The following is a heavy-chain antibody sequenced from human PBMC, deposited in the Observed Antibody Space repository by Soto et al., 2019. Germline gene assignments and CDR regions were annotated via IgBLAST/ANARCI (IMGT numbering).Heavy chain of an antibody. V-gene: IGHV4-31*03. Sequence: SETLSLTCTVSGGSISSGGYYWSWIRQHPGKGLEWIGYIYYSGSTYYNPSLKSRVTISVDTSKNQFSLKLSSVTAADTAVYYCARDRRGYSGYDKDAYYYYGMDVWGQGTTVTVSS. CDR3: ARDRRGYSGYDKDAYYYYGMDV. CDR2: IYYSGST. J-gene: IGHJ6*02. D-gene: IGHD5-12*01. CDR1: GGSISSGGYY.